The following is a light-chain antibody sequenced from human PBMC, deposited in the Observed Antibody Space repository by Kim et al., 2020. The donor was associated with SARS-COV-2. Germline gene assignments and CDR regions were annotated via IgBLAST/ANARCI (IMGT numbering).Light chain of an antibody. CDR1: QSVSSIY. V-gene: IGKV3-20*01. CDR2: GAS. J-gene: IGKJ2*02. Sequence: LSPGETATLSCRASQSVSSIYLAWYQQKPGQSPRLLIYGASSRATGIPDRFSGSGSGTDFTLTISRLEPEDFAVYYCQQYGSSPRTFGQGTKLEIK. CDR3: QQYGSSPRT.